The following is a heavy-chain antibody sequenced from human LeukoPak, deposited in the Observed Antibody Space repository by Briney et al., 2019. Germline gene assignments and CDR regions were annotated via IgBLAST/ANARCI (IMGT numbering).Heavy chain of an antibody. Sequence: RRSLRLSCAASGFTFDDYAMHWVRQAPGKGLEWVSGISWNSGSIGYADSVKGRFTISRDNAKNSLYLQMNSLRAEDTALYYCAKDIIPYCSSTSCYTGFDYWGQGTLVTVSS. CDR1: GFTFDDYA. J-gene: IGHJ4*02. CDR2: ISWNSGSI. V-gene: IGHV3-9*01. D-gene: IGHD2-2*02. CDR3: AKDIIPYCSSTSCYTGFDY.